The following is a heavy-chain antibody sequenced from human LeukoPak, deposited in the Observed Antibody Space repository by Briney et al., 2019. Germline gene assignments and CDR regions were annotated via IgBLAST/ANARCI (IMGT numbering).Heavy chain of an antibody. D-gene: IGHD1-26*01. CDR3: ASGLQGAASVPHYYYGMDV. Sequence: ASVKVSYKASGYTFTSYAMHWVRQAPGQRLEWMGWINAGNGNTKYSQKFQGRATITRDTSASTAYMELSSLRSEDTAVYYCASGLQGAASVPHYYYGMDVWGQGTTVTVSS. V-gene: IGHV1-3*01. CDR2: INAGNGNT. CDR1: GYTFTSYA. J-gene: IGHJ6*02.